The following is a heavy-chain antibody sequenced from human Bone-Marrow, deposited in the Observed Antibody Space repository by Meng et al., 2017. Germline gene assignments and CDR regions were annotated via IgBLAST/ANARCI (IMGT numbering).Heavy chain of an antibody. J-gene: IGHJ4*02. CDR3: AKDLGFDDY. V-gene: IGHV3-23*04. CDR2: ISGSGAST. CDR1: GFTISTYW. D-gene: IGHD3-10*01. Sequence: EVQMVESGGGLVQPGGSLRLSCVASGFTISTYWLHWVRQAPRKGLVWVSSISGSGASTYYADSVKGRFTISRENSKNTLYVQMNSLRVEDTAVYYCAKDLGFDDYWGQGTLVTVSS.